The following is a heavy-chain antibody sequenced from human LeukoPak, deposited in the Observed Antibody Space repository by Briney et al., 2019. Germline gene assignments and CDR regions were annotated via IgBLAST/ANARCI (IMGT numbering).Heavy chain of an antibody. D-gene: IGHD3-9*01. Sequence: GRSLRLSCAASGFTFSSYSMNWVRQAPGKGLEWVSSISSSSSYIYYADSVKGRFTISRDNAKNSLYLQMNSLRAEDTAVYYCARDGGHYDILTGYYNQRDYWGQGTLVTVSS. CDR2: ISSSSSYI. CDR3: ARDGGHYDILTGYYNQRDY. V-gene: IGHV3-21*01. J-gene: IGHJ4*02. CDR1: GFTFSSYS.